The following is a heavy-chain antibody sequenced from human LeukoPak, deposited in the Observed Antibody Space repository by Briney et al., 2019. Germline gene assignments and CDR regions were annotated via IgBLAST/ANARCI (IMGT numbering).Heavy chain of an antibody. Sequence: ASVTLFCKASGYTFTGYYMHWVRQAPGQGLELMGRINSNSGGTNYAQQFQGRVTMTRDTSISTTYMELSSLISDDTAVYYCARENTIFGVDYWGQGTLVTVSS. J-gene: IGHJ4*02. CDR2: INSNSGGT. CDR3: ARENTIFGVDY. CDR1: GYTFTGYY. D-gene: IGHD3-3*01. V-gene: IGHV1-2*06.